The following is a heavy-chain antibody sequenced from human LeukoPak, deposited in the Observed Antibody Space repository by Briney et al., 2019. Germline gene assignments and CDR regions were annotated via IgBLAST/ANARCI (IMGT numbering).Heavy chain of an antibody. Sequence: GRSLRLSCAASGFTFSSYAMHWVRQAPGKGLEWVAVISYDGSNKYYADSVKGRFTISRDNSKNTLYLQMNSLRAEDTAVYYCAREPLNCTNGVCYNGPFDYWGQGTLVTVSS. V-gene: IGHV3-30-3*01. D-gene: IGHD2-8*01. CDR1: GFTFSSYA. CDR3: AREPLNCTNGVCYNGPFDY. CDR2: ISYDGSNK. J-gene: IGHJ4*02.